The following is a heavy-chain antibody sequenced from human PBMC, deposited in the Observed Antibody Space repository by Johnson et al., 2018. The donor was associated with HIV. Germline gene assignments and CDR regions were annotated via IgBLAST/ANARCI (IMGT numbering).Heavy chain of an antibody. D-gene: IGHD3-22*01. CDR3: AKGVVVIRLDAFDI. CDR2: ISRSGSTI. J-gene: IGHJ3*02. CDR1: GFSVRSNY. V-gene: IGHV3-11*01. Sequence: QVQLVESGGGLVQPGGSLRLSCAASGFSVRSNYMSWVRQAPGKGLEWVSYISRSGSTITYADSVKGRFTISRDNTKNSLYLQMNSLRAEDTALYYCAKGVVVIRLDAFDIWGQGTMVTVSS.